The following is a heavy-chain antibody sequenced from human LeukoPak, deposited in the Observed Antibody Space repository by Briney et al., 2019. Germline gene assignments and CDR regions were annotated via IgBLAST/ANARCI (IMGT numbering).Heavy chain of an antibody. CDR2: ISYDVINK. D-gene: IGHD3-10*01. CDR1: GFTFRSYG. V-gene: IGHV3-30*18. J-gene: IGHJ4*02. CDR3: AKDTKVYYGSGSYAPDY. Sequence: GGPLRLSCAACGFTFRSYGMLWVRQAPGKRLGWVAVISYDVINKFYADSVKGRFTISRDNSKNTLYLQMNSLRAEDTAVYYCAKDTKVYYGSGSYAPDYWGQGTLVTVSS.